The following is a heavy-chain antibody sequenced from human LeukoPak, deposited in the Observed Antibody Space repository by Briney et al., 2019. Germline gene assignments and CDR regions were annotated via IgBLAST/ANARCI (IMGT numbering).Heavy chain of an antibody. CDR1: GYTFTSYY. V-gene: IGHV1-46*01. Sequence: GSSVKVSCKASGYTFTSYYMHWMRRAPGQGPEWMGIINPRGGSTDYSQKFQDRVTMSSDTSTSTVYTELSSLRSEDTAVYYCARSTANYGPNWSDPWGQGTLVTVSS. J-gene: IGHJ5*02. D-gene: IGHD1-7*01. CDR2: INPRGGST. CDR3: ARSTANYGPNWSDP.